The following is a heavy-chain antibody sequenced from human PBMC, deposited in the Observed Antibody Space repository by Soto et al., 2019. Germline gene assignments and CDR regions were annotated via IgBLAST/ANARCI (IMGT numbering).Heavy chain of an antibody. CDR2: IYYSGST. Sequence: PSETLSLTCTVSGGSISSYYWSWIRQPPGKGLEWIGYIYYSGSTNYNPSLKSRVTISVDTSKNQFSLKLSSVTAADTAVYYCARDLFEGYCSGGSCHYDAFDIWGRGTMVTVSS. V-gene: IGHV4-59*01. CDR1: GGSISSYY. J-gene: IGHJ3*02. D-gene: IGHD2-15*01. CDR3: ARDLFEGYCSGGSCHYDAFDI.